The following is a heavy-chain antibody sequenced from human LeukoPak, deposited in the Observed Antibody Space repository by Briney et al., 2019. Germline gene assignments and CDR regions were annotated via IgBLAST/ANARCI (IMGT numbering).Heavy chain of an antibody. D-gene: IGHD3-3*01. J-gene: IGHJ4*02. CDR1: GYTFTSYG. CDR3: ARVSSSDFWSGYWGY. CDR2: ISAYNGNT. Sequence: ASVKVSCKASGYTFTSYGISWVRQAPGQGLEWMGWISAYNGNTNYAQKLQGGVTMTTDTSTSTAYMELRSLRSDDTAVYYCARVSSSDFWSGYWGYWGQGTLVTVSS. V-gene: IGHV1-18*01.